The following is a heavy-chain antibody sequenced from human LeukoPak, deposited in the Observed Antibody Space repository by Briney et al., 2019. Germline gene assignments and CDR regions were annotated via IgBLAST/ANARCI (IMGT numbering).Heavy chain of an antibody. CDR1: GFTFSSYS. J-gene: IGHJ4*02. Sequence: GGSLRLSCAASGFTFSSYSMNWVRQAPGKGLEWVSYISSSSSSTIYYADSVKGRFTISRDNAKNSLYLQMNSLRAEDTAVYYCARDLSPRYDSSGYDYWGQGTLVTVSS. D-gene: IGHD3-22*01. CDR3: ARDLSPRYDSSGYDY. V-gene: IGHV3-48*01. CDR2: ISSSSSSTI.